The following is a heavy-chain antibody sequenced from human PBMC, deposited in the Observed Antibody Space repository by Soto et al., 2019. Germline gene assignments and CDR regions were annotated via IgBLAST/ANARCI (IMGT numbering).Heavy chain of an antibody. V-gene: IGHV4-61*08. Sequence: QVQLQESGPGLVKPSETLSLTCTVSGGSVSNGVYYWSWIRQPPGKGLEWIGYIYYRGSTNYNPSLKSRVTISVDTSKNQFSLKVSSVTAADTAVYYCARDYSTITDRGGFDPWGQGTPVTVSS. CDR1: GGSVSNGVYY. J-gene: IGHJ5*02. D-gene: IGHD1-20*01. CDR3: ARDYSTITDRGGFDP. CDR2: IYYRGST.